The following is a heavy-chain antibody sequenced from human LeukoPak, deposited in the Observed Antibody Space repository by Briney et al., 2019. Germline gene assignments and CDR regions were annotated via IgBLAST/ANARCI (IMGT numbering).Heavy chain of an antibody. V-gene: IGHV1-46*01. Sequence: ASVKVSCKASGYTFTSYYMHWVRQAPGQGLEWMGIINPSGGSTSYAQKFQGRVTMTRDTSTSTVYMELSSLRSGDTAVYYCARILRNRDSSGRYAFDIWGQGTMVTVSS. D-gene: IGHD3-22*01. CDR2: INPSGGST. J-gene: IGHJ3*02. CDR3: ARILRNRDSSGRYAFDI. CDR1: GYTFTSYY.